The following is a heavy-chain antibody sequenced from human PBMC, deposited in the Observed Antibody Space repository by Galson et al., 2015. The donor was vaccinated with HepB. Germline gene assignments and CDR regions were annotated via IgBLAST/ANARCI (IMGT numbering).Heavy chain of an antibody. CDR3: AREHPMAPAGRGYFYYGMDV. Sequence: SLRLSCAASGFTFSDNHMDWVRQAPGKGLERVGRTRNKGNSYTSEYAASVKDRFTISRDDSKNSLYLQMNSLKIEDTAVYYCAREHPMAPAGRGYFYYGMDVWGRGTTVIVSS. J-gene: IGHJ6*02. V-gene: IGHV3-72*01. CDR1: GFTFSDNH. D-gene: IGHD6-13*01. CDR2: TRNKGNSYTS.